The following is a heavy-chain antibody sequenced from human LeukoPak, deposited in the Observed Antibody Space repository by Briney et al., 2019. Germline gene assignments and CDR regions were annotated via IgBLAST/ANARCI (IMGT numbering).Heavy chain of an antibody. V-gene: IGHV4-59*01. CDR3: ARPYSGSYRYFDL. D-gene: IGHD1-26*01. CDR1: GGSISSYY. Sequence: SETLSLTSTVSGGSISSYYWSWIRQPPGKGLEWIGYIYYSGSTNYNPSLKSRVTISVDTSKNQFSLKLSSVTAADTAVYYCARPYSGSYRYFDLWGRGTQVTVSS. CDR2: IYYSGST. J-gene: IGHJ2*01.